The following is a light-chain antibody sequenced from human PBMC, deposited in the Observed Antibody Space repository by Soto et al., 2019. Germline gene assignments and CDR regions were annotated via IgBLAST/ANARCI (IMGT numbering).Light chain of an antibody. CDR3: SSYAGSYTGV. CDR1: SSDVGGYNY. J-gene: IGLJ3*02. Sequence: QSALTQPRSVSGSPGQSVTISCTGTSSDVGGYNYVSWYQQHPGKAPKLMIYDVSKRPSGVPDRFSGSKSGNTASLTISGLQADDEADYYCSSYAGSYTGVFGGGTKLTVL. CDR2: DVS. V-gene: IGLV2-11*01.